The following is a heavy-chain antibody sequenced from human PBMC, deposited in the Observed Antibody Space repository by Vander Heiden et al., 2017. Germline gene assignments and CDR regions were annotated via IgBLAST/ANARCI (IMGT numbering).Heavy chain of an antibody. V-gene: IGHV3-23*01. CDR3: AKHFENFGDSLLRFDP. Sequence: EVQLLESGGGLVQPGGSLRLSCAASGSTFSSYARSWVRQAPGKGLEWVSGIGGSGGSTYYADSVKGRFTISRDNSKNTLHLQMNSLRAEDTAIYYCAKHFENFGDSLLRFDPWGQGTLVTVTS. J-gene: IGHJ5*02. CDR2: IGGSGGST. CDR1: GSTFSSYA. D-gene: IGHD4-17*01.